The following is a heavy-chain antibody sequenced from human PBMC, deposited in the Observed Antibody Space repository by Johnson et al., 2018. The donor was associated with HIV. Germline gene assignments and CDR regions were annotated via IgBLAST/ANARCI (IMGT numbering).Heavy chain of an antibody. Sequence: MLLVESGGGLVQPGGSLKLSCAASGFSFSGSAVHWVRQASGKGLEWLGRIRTKPNTYATSYGASVQGRFSISRDDSKNTAYLQINSLKTEDTAVYYCSGYSITVGSTDKDDASDIWGQGTLVTVSS. CDR1: GFSFSGSA. D-gene: IGHD5-18*01. J-gene: IGHJ3*02. CDR2: IRTKPNTYAT. CDR3: SGYSITVGSTDKDDASDI. V-gene: IGHV3-73*01.